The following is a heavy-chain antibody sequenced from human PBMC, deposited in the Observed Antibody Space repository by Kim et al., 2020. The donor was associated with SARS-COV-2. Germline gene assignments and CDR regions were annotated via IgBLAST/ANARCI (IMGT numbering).Heavy chain of an antibody. J-gene: IGHJ3*02. CDR3: ARWDQWELRHLAFDI. Sequence: SETLSLTCTVSGGSISSSSYYWGWIRQPPGKGLEWIGSIYYSGSTYYNPSLKSRVTISVDTSKNQFSLKLSSVTAADTAVYYCARWDQWELRHLAFDIWGQGTMVTVSS. D-gene: IGHD1-26*01. CDR1: GGSISSSSYY. CDR2: IYYSGST. V-gene: IGHV4-39*01.